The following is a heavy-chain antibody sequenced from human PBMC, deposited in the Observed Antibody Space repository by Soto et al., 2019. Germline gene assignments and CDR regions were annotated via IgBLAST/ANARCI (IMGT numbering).Heavy chain of an antibody. D-gene: IGHD1-1*01. CDR3: ARDNEHWYYYYYGMDV. CDR1: GFSISSGGYY. J-gene: IGHJ6*02. V-gene: IGHV4-31*03. CDR2: IYYSGST. Sequence: SETLSLTCTFSGFSISSGGYYWSWIRQHPGKGLEWIGYIYYSGSTYYNPSLKSRVTISVDTSKNQFSLKLSSVTAADTAVYYCARDNEHWYYYYYGMDVWGQGTTVTVSS.